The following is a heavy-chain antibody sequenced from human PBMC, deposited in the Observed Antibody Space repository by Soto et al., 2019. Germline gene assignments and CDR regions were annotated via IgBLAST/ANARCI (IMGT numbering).Heavy chain of an antibody. CDR2: INPGGGSTSYST. CDR3: AREDSYSSPFDY. D-gene: IGHD6-19*01. CDR1: GYTFTGYY. Sequence: GASVKVSCKASGYTFTGYYMHWVRQAPGQGLEWMGVINPGGGSTSYSTSYAQKFQGRVTMTRDTSTSTVYMELSSLRSEDTAVYFCAREDSYSSPFDYWGQGTLVTVSS. J-gene: IGHJ4*02. V-gene: IGHV1-46*01.